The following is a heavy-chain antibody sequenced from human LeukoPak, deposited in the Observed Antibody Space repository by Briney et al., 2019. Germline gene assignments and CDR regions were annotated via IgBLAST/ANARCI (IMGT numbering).Heavy chain of an antibody. CDR2: INTNGDTT. CDR3: VETIYGYAVRDY. CDR1: GFIFSDFA. V-gene: IGHV3-64D*06. J-gene: IGHJ4*02. Sequence: GGSLRLSCSASGFIFSDFAMHWVRQAPGKALEYVAAINTNGDTTYYADYVKGRFTISRDNSKNTVFLQMGSLRPDDTAVYYCVETIYGYAVRDYWGQGARVTVAS. D-gene: IGHD3-3*01.